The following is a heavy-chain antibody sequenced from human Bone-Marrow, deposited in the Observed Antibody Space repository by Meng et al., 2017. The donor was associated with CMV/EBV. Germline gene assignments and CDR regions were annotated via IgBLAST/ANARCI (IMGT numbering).Heavy chain of an antibody. Sequence: SETLSLTCTVSGGSISSYYWSWIRQPPGKGLEWIGYIYYSGSTNYNPSLKSRVTISVDTSKNQFSLKLSSVTAADTAVYYCAKHLYDVGYCSSTSCRWNWFDPWGQGTLVTVSS. J-gene: IGHJ5*02. CDR2: IYYSGST. CDR1: GGSISSYY. CDR3: AKHLYDVGYCSSTSCRWNWFDP. D-gene: IGHD2-2*01. V-gene: IGHV4-59*01.